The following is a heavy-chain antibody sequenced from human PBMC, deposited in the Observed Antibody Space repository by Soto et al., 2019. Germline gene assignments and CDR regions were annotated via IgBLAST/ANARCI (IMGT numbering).Heavy chain of an antibody. Sequence: QVQLVESGGGAVQPGRSLRLSCEASGFIFSDCGMHWVRQAPGKGLEWVGVISYDGINKYYADSMKGRFTISRDNSKNMVYLQLHTLRVEDTAVYYCTKDHSTTGWAFDHWGQGALVTVSS. D-gene: IGHD6-19*01. CDR3: TKDHSTTGWAFDH. V-gene: IGHV3-30*18. J-gene: IGHJ4*02. CDR1: GFIFSDCG. CDR2: ISYDGINK.